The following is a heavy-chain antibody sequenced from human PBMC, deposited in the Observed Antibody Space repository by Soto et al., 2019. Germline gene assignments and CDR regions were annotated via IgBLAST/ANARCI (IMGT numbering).Heavy chain of an antibody. V-gene: IGHV1-8*01. CDR2: MNPNSGNT. CDR3: ARGQSAGTRRSRYYYYMDV. Sequence: QVQLVQSGAEVKKPGASVKVSCKASGYTFTSYDINWVRQATGQGLEWMGWMNPNSGNTGYAQKFQGRVTMTRNTSISTAYMELSSLRSEDTAVYYCARGQSAGTRRSRYYYYMDVWGKGTTVTVSS. CDR1: GYTFTSYD. D-gene: IGHD1-1*01. J-gene: IGHJ6*03.